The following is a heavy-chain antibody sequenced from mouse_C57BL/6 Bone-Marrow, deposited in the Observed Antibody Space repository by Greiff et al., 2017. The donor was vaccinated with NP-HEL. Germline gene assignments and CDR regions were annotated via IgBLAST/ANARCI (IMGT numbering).Heavy chain of an antibody. J-gene: IGHJ3*01. CDR1: GYTFTSYW. D-gene: IGHD2-3*01. V-gene: IGHV1-55*01. CDR2: IYPGSGST. Sequence: QVQLQQPGAELVKPGASVKMSCKASGYTFTSYWITWVKQRPGQGLEWIGDIYPGSGSTNYNEKFKSKATLTVDTSSSTAYMQLSSLTSEDSAVYYCAQRRYDLAWFAYWGQGTLVTVSA. CDR3: AQRRYDLAWFAY.